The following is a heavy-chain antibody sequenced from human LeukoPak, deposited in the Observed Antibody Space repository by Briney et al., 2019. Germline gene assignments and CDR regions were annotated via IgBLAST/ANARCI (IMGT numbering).Heavy chain of an antibody. J-gene: IGHJ3*02. Sequence: PGGSLRLSCAASGFTFSSYWMSWVRQAPGKGLEWVANIKQDGSEKYYVDSVKGRFTISRDNAKNSLYLQMNSLRAEDTAVYYCARHSGYDWGAFDIWGQGTMVTVSS. V-gene: IGHV3-7*01. CDR2: IKQDGSEK. D-gene: IGHD5-12*01. CDR3: ARHSGYDWGAFDI. CDR1: GFTFSSYW.